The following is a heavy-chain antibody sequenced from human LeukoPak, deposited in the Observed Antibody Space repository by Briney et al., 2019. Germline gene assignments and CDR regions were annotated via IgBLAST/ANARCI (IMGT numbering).Heavy chain of an antibody. CDR1: GGPISSSSYY. D-gene: IGHD6-19*01. V-gene: IGHV4-39*01. CDR2: IYYSGST. Sequence: SETLSLTCTVSGGPISSSSYYWGWIRQPPGKGLEWIGSIYYSGSTYYNPSLKSRVTISVDTSKNQFSLKLSSVTAADTAVYYCARRASGWTPFDYWGQGTLVTVSS. CDR3: ARRASGWTPFDY. J-gene: IGHJ4*02.